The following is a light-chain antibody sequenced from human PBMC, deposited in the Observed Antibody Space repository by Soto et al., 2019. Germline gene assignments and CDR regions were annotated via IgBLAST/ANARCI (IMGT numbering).Light chain of an antibody. V-gene: IGLV2-14*01. CDR3: SSYTSSSTIVV. CDR1: SSDVGGYNY. CDR2: DVS. J-gene: IGLJ2*01. Sequence: QSALTQPASVSGSPGQSITISCTGTSSDVGGYNYVSWYQQHPGKAPKLMIYDVSNRPSGVSNRFSGSKSGNTASLTISGLQAEAEADYYCSSYTSSSTIVVFGGGTQLTVL.